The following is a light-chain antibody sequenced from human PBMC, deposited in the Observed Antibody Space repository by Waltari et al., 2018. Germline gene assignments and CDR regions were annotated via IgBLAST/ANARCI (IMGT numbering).Light chain of an antibody. Sequence: AIQLTQSPSSLSASVGHRITITCRASQDIASALAWYVQKPGKAPQLLIYDASTLESGVPSRFSGSGSGTDFTLSISGLQPEDFATYYCQQFINYPLTFGPGTTVGIK. V-gene: IGKV1D-13*01. CDR3: QQFINYPLT. J-gene: IGKJ3*01. CDR2: DAS. CDR1: QDIASA.